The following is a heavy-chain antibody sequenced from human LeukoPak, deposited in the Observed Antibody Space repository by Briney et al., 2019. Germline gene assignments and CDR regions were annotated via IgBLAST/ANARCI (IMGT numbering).Heavy chain of an antibody. Sequence: PSETLSLTCAVYGGSFSGYYWCWIRQPPGKGLEWIGEINHSGSTNYNPSLKSRVTISVDTSKNQFSLKLSSVTAADTAVYYCARGSAVPGNWGQGTLVTVSS. D-gene: IGHD6-19*01. CDR2: INHSGST. V-gene: IGHV4-34*01. CDR3: ARGSAVPGN. J-gene: IGHJ4*02. CDR1: GGSFSGYY.